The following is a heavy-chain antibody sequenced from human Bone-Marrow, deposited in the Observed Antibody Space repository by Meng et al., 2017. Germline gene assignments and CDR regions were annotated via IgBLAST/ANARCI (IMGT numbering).Heavy chain of an antibody. Sequence: DVQLVEAGGGLVEPVGSLRLSCAASGFTFSSNWMHWVRQAPGKGLVWVSCINNDGSGTGYADSVKGRFTISRDNAKNTLYLQMNSLRAEDTAVYYCVRDVHHPWFSWGQGTLVTVSS. V-gene: IGHV3-74*01. CDR2: INNDGSGT. J-gene: IGHJ5*02. CDR1: GFTFSSNW. CDR3: VRDVHHPWFS. D-gene: IGHD3-10*01.